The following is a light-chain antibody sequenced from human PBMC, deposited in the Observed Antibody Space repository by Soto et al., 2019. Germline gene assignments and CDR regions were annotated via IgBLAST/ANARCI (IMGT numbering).Light chain of an antibody. CDR2: LGS. CDR1: QSLLSAYGYNY. CDR3: MQALHTPYT. V-gene: IGKV2-28*01. J-gene: IGKJ4*01. Sequence: DVVLTQSPLSLPVTPGEPASISCRSSQSLLSAYGYNYLDWYLQKPGQSPQLLIYLGSNRASGVPDRFSGSGSGTDFTLQISRVEAEDVGIYYCMQALHTPYTFGGGTKVEIK.